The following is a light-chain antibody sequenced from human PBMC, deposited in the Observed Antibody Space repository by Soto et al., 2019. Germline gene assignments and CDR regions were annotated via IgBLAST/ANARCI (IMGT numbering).Light chain of an antibody. J-gene: IGLJ2*01. CDR2: EGS. V-gene: IGLV2-23*01. CDR1: SSDVGSYNL. Sequence: QSALTQPASVSGSPGQSITISCTGTSSDVGSYNLVSWYQYHPGKAPKLMIYEGSRRPSGVSNRFSGSKSGNTASLTISGLQAEDEADYYCCSYAGSSTYVVFGGGTKLTVL. CDR3: CSYAGSSTYVV.